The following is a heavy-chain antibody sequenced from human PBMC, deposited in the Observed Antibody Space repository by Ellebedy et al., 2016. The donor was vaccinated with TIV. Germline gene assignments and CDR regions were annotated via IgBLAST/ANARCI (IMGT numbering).Heavy chain of an antibody. Sequence: AASVKVSCKASGGTFSSYAISWVRQAPGQGLEWTGRIIPILGIANYAQKFQGRVSLTRDTSTNTVYMELSSLRSEDTAIYYCARELRGTCDYWGQGTLVTVSS. CDR1: GGTFSSYA. D-gene: IGHD2-15*01. CDR2: IIPILGIA. CDR3: ARELRGTCDY. V-gene: IGHV1-69*04. J-gene: IGHJ4*02.